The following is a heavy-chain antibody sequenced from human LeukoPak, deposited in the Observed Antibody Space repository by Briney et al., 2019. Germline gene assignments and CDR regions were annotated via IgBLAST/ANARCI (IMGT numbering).Heavy chain of an antibody. Sequence: GGSLRLSCAASGFTFSSYAMHWVRQAPGKGLEWVAVISYDGSNKYYADSVKGRFTISRDNSKNTLYLQMNSLRAEDTAVYYCARAGEVVVVAATDYWGQGTLVTVSS. D-gene: IGHD2-15*01. CDR2: ISYDGSNK. CDR3: ARAGEVVVVAATDY. V-gene: IGHV3-30*04. CDR1: GFTFSSYA. J-gene: IGHJ4*02.